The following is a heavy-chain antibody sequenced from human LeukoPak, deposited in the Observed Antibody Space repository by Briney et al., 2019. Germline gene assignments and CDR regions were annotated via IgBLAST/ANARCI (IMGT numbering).Heavy chain of an antibody. J-gene: IGHJ6*03. D-gene: IGHD5-12*01. CDR3: ARDHIGAATITLGYYYYYYMDV. CDR1: GYTFTSYD. CDR2: MNPNSGNT. Sequence: ASVKVSCKASGYTFTSYDINWVRQATGQGLEWMGWMNPNSGNTGYAQKFQGRVTMTRNTSISTAYMELSSLRSEDTAVYYCARDHIGAATITLGYYYYYYMDVWGKGTTVTVSS. V-gene: IGHV1-8*01.